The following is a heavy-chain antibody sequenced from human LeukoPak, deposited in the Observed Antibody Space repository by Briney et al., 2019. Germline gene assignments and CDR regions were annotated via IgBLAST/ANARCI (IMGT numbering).Heavy chain of an antibody. CDR2: ISAASHGI. V-gene: IGHV3-48*01. CDR1: GFSFDTYS. Sequence: GGSLRLSCVASGFSFDTYSMTWIRQAPGKGLEWISHISAASHGIYYAVSVKGRFTVFRDNAKNSVFLQMSSLRPEDTAVYYCARETSQKGAHYMDVWGKGTTVTISS. J-gene: IGHJ6*03. CDR3: ARETSQKGAHYMDV. D-gene: IGHD3-16*01.